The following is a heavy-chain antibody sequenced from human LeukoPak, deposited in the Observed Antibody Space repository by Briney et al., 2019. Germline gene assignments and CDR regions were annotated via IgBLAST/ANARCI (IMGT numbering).Heavy chain of an antibody. Sequence: PSETLSLTCTVSGYSISSGYYWGWIRQPPGKGLEWIGSIYHSGSTYYNLSLKSRVTISVDTSKNQFSLKLSSVTAADTAVYYCARDQPYTDVWGKGTTVTVSS. J-gene: IGHJ6*03. V-gene: IGHV4-38-2*02. CDR3: ARDQPYTDV. CDR2: IYHSGST. CDR1: GYSISSGYY.